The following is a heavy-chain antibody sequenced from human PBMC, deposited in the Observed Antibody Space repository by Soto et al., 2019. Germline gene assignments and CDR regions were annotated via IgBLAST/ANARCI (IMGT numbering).Heavy chain of an antibody. Sequence: SETLSLTCAVYGGSFSGYYWSWIRQPPGKGLEWIGEINHSGSTNYNPSLKGRVTISVDTSKNQFSLKLSSVTAADTAVYYCARFAGYSSGWSPYYYYGMDVWGQGTTVTVS. CDR1: GGSFSGYY. CDR2: INHSGST. V-gene: IGHV4-34*01. J-gene: IGHJ6*02. CDR3: ARFAGYSSGWSPYYYYGMDV. D-gene: IGHD6-19*01.